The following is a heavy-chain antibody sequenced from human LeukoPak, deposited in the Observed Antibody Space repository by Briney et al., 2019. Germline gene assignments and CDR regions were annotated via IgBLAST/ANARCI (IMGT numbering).Heavy chain of an antibody. CDR1: GFTFSTYW. V-gene: IGHV3-7*01. J-gene: IGHJ4*02. CDR2: ISPDGGDK. Sequence: GGSLRLSCVASGFTFSTYWMNWVRQAPGKGLERVGTISPDGGDKYSVDSVNGRFTISRDNANTSLYLQINSLRADDTALYFCARGIVVVVGASDHFDYWGQGTLITVSS. D-gene: IGHD2-15*01. CDR3: ARGIVVVVGASDHFDY.